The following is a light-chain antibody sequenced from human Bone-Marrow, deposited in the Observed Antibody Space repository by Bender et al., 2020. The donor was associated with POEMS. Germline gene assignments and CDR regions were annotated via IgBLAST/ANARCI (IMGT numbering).Light chain of an antibody. Sequence: SYGLTQPPSVSVSPGHTANITCSGDQLGDQYASWYQLKPGQSPVLVIYEDNKRPSGIPERFSGSNSANTATLTISGVVVGDEADYYCQVWDSSVDHPVFGGGTKLAVL. J-gene: IGLJ3*02. V-gene: IGLV3-1*01. CDR1: QLGDQY. CDR2: EDN. CDR3: QVWDSSVDHPV.